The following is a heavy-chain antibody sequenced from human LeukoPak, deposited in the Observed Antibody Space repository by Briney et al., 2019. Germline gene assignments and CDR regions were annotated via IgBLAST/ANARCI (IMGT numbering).Heavy chain of an antibody. V-gene: IGHV1-69*13. D-gene: IGHD3-22*01. CDR1: GGTFSNYA. CDR2: TIPIFGTV. J-gene: IGHJ4*02. Sequence: SVKVSCKASGGTFSNYAISWVRQAPGQGLEWMGGTIPIFGTVNYGQNFQGRVTITADESTSTAYMELSNLKSEDTAVYYCAILRIGVVFDYWGQGTLVTVSS. CDR3: AILRIGVVFDY.